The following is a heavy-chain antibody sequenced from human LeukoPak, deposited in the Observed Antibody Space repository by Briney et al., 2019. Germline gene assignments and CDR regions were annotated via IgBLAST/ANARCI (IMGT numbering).Heavy chain of an antibody. Sequence: SETLSLTCTVSGGSISSYYWSWIRQPPGKGLEWIGYIYYSGSTNYNPSPKSRVTISVDTSKSQFSLKLSSVTAADTAVYYCARDSDDSSGGFDYWGQGTLVTVSS. D-gene: IGHD3-22*01. J-gene: IGHJ4*02. CDR3: ARDSDDSSGGFDY. CDR2: IYYSGST. CDR1: GGSISSYY. V-gene: IGHV4-59*01.